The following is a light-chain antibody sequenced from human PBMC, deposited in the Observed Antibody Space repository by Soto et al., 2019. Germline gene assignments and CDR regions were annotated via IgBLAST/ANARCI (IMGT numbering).Light chain of an antibody. CDR2: DVI. V-gene: IGLV2-14*03. Sequence: QSVLTQPASVSGSPGQSITISCTGTSSDIGGYDLVSWYQQHPGKAPKLMIYDVINRPSGIPNRFSGSKSGNTASLTISGLQAEDEVDYYCSSYTSSSTFYVFGPGTNVT. CDR3: SSYTSSSTFYV. J-gene: IGLJ1*01. CDR1: SSDIGGYDL.